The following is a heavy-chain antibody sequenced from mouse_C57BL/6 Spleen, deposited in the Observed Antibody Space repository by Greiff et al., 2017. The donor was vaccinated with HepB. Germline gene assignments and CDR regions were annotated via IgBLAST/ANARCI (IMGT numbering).Heavy chain of an antibody. J-gene: IGHJ4*01. V-gene: IGHV5-17*01. D-gene: IGHD2-12*01. Sequence: EVMLVESGGGLVKPGGSLKLSCAASGFTFSDYGMHWVRQAPEKGLEWVAYISSGSSTIYYADTVKGRFPISRDNAKNTLFLQMTSLRSEDTAMYYCARASYSGAMDYWGQGTSVTVSS. CDR2: ISSGSSTI. CDR3: ARASYSGAMDY. CDR1: GFTFSDYG.